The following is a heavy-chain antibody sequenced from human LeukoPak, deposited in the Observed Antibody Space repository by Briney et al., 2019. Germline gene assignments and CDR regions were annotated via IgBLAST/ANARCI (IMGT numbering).Heavy chain of an antibody. Sequence: SETLSLTCTVSGGSISSYYWSWIRQPPGKGLEWIGYIYYSGSTNYNPSLKSRVTISVDTSKNQFSLKLSSVTAADTAVHYCASLPIYEGWFDPWGQGTLVTVSS. CDR3: ASLPIYEGWFDP. D-gene: IGHD5/OR15-5a*01. V-gene: IGHV4-59*08. CDR1: GGSISSYY. CDR2: IYYSGST. J-gene: IGHJ5*02.